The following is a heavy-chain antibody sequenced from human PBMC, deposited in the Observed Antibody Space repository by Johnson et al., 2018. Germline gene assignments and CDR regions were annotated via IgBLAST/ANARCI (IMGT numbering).Heavy chain of an antibody. J-gene: IGHJ3*02. CDR1: GGTFSSYA. CDR2: IIPIFGTA. D-gene: IGHD3-10*01. Sequence: QVQLVESGAEVKKPGSSVKVSCKASGGTFSSYAISWVRQAPGQGLEWMGGIIPIFGTANYAHNFQGRVTITADRSTTTAYLELNSLTSEDTAVYYCARGRGDIALTGAFDIWGQGTMVTVSS. CDR3: ARGRGDIALTGAFDI. V-gene: IGHV1-69*06.